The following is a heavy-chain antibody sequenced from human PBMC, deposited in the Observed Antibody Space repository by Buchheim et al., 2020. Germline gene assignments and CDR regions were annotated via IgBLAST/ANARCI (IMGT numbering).Heavy chain of an antibody. CDR1: GFTFSSYA. D-gene: IGHD3-22*01. V-gene: IGHV3-30-3*01. CDR2: ISTDGSNK. CDR3: ARENIVVVITTYAGFDY. J-gene: IGHJ4*02. Sequence: QVQLVESGGGVVQPGRSLRLSCAASGFTFSSYAMHWVRQAPGKGLEWVAVISTDGSNKYYADYVKGRFTMTRDNSKNTLYLQMNSLRAEDTAVYYCARENIVVVITTYAGFDYWGQGTL.